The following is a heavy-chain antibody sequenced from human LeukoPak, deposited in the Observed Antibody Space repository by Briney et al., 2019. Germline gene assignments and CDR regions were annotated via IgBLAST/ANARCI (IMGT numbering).Heavy chain of an antibody. Sequence: SETLSLTCTVSGGSISSYYWSWIRQPPGKGLEWIGYIYYSGSTNYNPSLKSRVTISVDTSKNQFSLNYCPTGSFPAYLPTVTTRAFPFDPWGQGTLVTVSS. V-gene: IGHV4-59*01. CDR1: GGSISSYY. D-gene: IGHD4-17*01. CDR3: TTRAFPFDP. J-gene: IGHJ5*02. CDR2: IYYSGST.